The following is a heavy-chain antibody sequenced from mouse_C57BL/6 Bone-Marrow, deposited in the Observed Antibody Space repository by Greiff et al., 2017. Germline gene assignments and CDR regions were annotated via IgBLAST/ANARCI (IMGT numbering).Heavy chain of an antibody. J-gene: IGHJ3*01. CDR1: GFTFSSYG. Sequence: EVKLVESGGDLVKPGGSLKLSCAASGFTFSSYGMSWVRQTPDKRLEWVATISSGGSYTYYPDSVKGRFTISRDNAKNTLYLQMSSLKSEDTAMYYCARQRLRRESWFAYWGQGTLVTVSA. V-gene: IGHV5-6*01. CDR3: ARQRLRRESWFAY. CDR2: ISSGGSYT. D-gene: IGHD2-4*01.